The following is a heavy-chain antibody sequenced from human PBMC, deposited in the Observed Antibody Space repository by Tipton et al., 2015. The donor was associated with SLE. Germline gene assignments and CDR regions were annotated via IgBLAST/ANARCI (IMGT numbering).Heavy chain of an antibody. CDR1: GGSMSGYY. D-gene: IGHD3-16*01. CDR2: TYASGST. J-gene: IGHJ5*02. Sequence: TLSLTCTVSGGSMSGYYGSWIRRPAGKGLEWIGRTYASGSTNYNPSLNSRVTISVDVSKNQFSLKLASVTAADTSVYYCARDLRAVGNRFDPWGQGTLVTFSS. CDR3: ARDLRAVGNRFDP. V-gene: IGHV4-4*07.